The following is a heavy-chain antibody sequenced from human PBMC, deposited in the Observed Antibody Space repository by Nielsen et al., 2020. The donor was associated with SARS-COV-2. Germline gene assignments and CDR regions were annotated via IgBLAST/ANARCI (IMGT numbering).Heavy chain of an antibody. CDR2: ISGSGGST. Sequence: GESLKISCAASGFTFSSYAMSWVRQAPGKGLEWVSAISGSGGSTYYADSVKGRFTISRDNSKNTLYLQMNSLRAEDTAVYYCAKGNWNRGVHYYYYMDVWGKGTTVTVSS. J-gene: IGHJ6*03. CDR3: AKGNWNRGVHYYYYMDV. CDR1: GFTFSSYA. V-gene: IGHV3-23*01. D-gene: IGHD1-20*01.